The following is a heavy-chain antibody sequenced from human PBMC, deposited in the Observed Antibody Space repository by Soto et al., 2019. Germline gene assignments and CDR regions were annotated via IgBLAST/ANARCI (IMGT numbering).Heavy chain of an antibody. CDR1: GFTFSNYE. CDR3: PRDPENHSGYDLGLEH. J-gene: IGHJ4*02. CDR2: ISSSGKTI. D-gene: IGHD5-12*01. V-gene: IGHV3-48*03. Sequence: PGGSLRLSCGGSGFTFSNYEMNWVRQAPGKGLEWVAYISSSGKTISYVDSVKGRFAISRDNSKNSLYLQMNSLRAEDAAAYHCPRDPENHSGYDLGLEHWGQETQVTVSS.